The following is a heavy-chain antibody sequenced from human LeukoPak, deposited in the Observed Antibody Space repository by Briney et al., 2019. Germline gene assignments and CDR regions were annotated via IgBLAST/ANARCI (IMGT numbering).Heavy chain of an antibody. CDR2: IRYDGSNK. Sequence: GGSLRLSCFASGVTFNKFDMHWVRQAPGKGVEWVAFIRYDGSNKYYAASVKGRFTISRDNSKNTLYMQMTSLRAEDTAVYYCAKGLWFGELLYAFDIWGQGTTVTVSS. CDR3: AKGLWFGELLYAFDI. V-gene: IGHV3-30*02. D-gene: IGHD3-10*01. CDR1: GVTFNKFD. J-gene: IGHJ3*02.